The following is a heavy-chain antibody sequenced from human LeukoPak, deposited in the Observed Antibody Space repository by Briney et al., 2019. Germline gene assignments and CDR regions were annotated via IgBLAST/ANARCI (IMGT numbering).Heavy chain of an antibody. CDR3: ARAQVEMATTYYYYYMDV. CDR2: INPNSGGT. V-gene: IGHV1-2*02. D-gene: IGHD5-24*01. Sequence: ASVRVSCKASGYTFTGYYMHWVRQAPGQGLEWMGWINPNSGGTNYAQKFQGRVTMTRDTSISTAYMELSRLRSDDTAVYYCARAQVEMATTYYYYYMDVWGKGTTVTVSS. CDR1: GYTFTGYY. J-gene: IGHJ6*03.